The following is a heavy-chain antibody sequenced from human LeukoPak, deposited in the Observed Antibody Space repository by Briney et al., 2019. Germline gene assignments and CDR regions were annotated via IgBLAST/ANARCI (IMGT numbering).Heavy chain of an antibody. CDR3: AKDRRLGGDSFDY. CDR1: GFTFSYYA. J-gene: IGHJ4*02. CDR2: ISYDGSNK. Sequence: PGRSLRLSCAASGFTFSYYAMHWVRQAPGKGLEGVAVISYDGSNKYYADSVKGRFTISRDNSKNTLYLQMNSLRAEDTAVYYCAKDRRLGGDSFDYWGQGTLVTVSS. D-gene: IGHD4-17*01. V-gene: IGHV3-30*04.